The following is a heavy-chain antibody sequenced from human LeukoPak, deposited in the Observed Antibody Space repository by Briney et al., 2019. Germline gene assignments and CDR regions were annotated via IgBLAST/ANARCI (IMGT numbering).Heavy chain of an antibody. J-gene: IGHJ6*03. CDR2: TNTDGSRT. CDR3: ARDGTGSSPGDYFYYMDV. V-gene: IGHV3-74*01. Sequence: GESLRLSCAASGFTFSGYWWRWVRQDPGKGLVWVAHTNTDGSRTTYADSVRGRFTISRDNAKNTLYLQMNSLRVDDTAIYYCARDGTGSSPGDYFYYMDVWGKGTTVTVFS. D-gene: IGHD3/OR15-3a*01. CDR1: GFTFSGYW.